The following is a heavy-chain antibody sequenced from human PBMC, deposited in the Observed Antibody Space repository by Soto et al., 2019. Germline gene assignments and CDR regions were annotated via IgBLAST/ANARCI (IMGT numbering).Heavy chain of an antibody. V-gene: IGHV3-23*01. CDR2: FSGGSGAI. CDR3: ARWNGVGDS. D-gene: IGHD1-1*01. J-gene: IGHJ4*02. CDR1: GFSLGPYG. Sequence: QLLQSGGGLVQPGGSLRLSCAVSGFSLGPYGVTWVRQTPEKGLEWVTGFSGGSGAIFYADSVRGRFTISRDSSTAYLQMNNVRPEDTAVYFCARWNGVGDSWGQGSLVTVSS.